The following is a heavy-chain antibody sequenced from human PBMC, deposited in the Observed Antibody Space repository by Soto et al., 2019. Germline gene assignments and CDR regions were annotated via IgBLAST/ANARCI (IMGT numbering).Heavy chain of an antibody. Sequence: GASVKVSCKASGYTFTSYGINWVRQATGQGPEWMGWMNPDSGNTGYVQKFQGRVTMTRNTAISTAYMELSSLRSEDTAVYYCARSVGGSNVNFDYWGQGTLVTVSS. CDR2: MNPDSGNT. D-gene: IGHD3-10*01. J-gene: IGHJ4*02. CDR3: ARSVGGSNVNFDY. CDR1: GYTFTSYG. V-gene: IGHV1-8*02.